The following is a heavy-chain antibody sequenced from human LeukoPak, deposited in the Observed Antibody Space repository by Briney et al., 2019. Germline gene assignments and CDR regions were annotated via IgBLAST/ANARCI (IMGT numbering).Heavy chain of an antibody. Sequence: GGSLRLSCAASGFTFSSHWMSWVRQAPGKGPEWVANIKQDGTEIYYVDSVKGRFTISRDNAKNSLYLQMNSLRAEDTALYYCAKNWGSFSWYFDLWGRGTLVTVSS. V-gene: IGHV3-7*03. D-gene: IGHD2/OR15-2a*01. J-gene: IGHJ2*01. CDR1: GFTFSSHW. CDR2: IKQDGTEI. CDR3: AKNWGSFSWYFDL.